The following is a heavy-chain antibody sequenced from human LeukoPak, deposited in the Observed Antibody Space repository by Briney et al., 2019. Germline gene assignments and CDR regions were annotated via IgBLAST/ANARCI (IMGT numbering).Heavy chain of an antibody. Sequence: PGGSLRLSCAASGFTFSDYYMSWIRQAPGKGLEWVSYISSTSSYTNYADSVKSRFTISRDNAKNSLHLQMNSLRAEDTAVYYCARSYGWLPGGMWGQGTLVTVSS. V-gene: IGHV3-11*03. J-gene: IGHJ4*02. CDR1: GFTFSDYY. CDR3: ARSYGWLPGGM. CDR2: ISSTSSYT. D-gene: IGHD5-12*01.